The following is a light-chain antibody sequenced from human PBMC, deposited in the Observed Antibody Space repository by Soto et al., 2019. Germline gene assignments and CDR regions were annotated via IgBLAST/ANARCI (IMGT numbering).Light chain of an antibody. Sequence: DIVMTQSPDSLAVSLGERATINCKSSQSVLYSSDNNNYLAWYQQKPGQPPKVLIYWASTRESGVPDRFSGSVSGTDFALTICSLQAEDLAFYYCQQYDSTPYTFGPGTKLDIK. CDR1: QSVLYSSDNNNY. V-gene: IGKV4-1*01. CDR3: QQYDSTPYT. CDR2: WAS. J-gene: IGKJ3*01.